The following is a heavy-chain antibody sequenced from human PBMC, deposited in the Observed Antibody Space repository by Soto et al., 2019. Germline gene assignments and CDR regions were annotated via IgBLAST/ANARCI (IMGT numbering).Heavy chain of an antibody. CDR2: INHSGST. CDR3: ARGGGYRFSRYYGMDV. D-gene: IGHD5-12*01. Sequence: PSETLSLTCAVYGGSFSGYYWSWIRQPPGKGLEWIGEINHSGSTNYNPSLKSRVTISVDTSKNQFSLKLSSVTAADTAVYYCARGGGYRFSRYYGMDVWGQGTTVTVSS. V-gene: IGHV4-34*01. CDR1: GGSFSGYY. J-gene: IGHJ6*02.